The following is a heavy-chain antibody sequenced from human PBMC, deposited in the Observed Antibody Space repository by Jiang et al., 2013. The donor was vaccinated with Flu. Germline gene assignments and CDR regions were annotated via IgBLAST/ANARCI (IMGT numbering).Heavy chain of an antibody. CDR1: GGTFSSYA. CDR3: ARDFTTGTTIVGWFDP. J-gene: IGHJ5*02. CDR2: IIPILGIA. D-gene: IGHD1-1*01. V-gene: IGHV1-69*04. Sequence: SGAEVKKPGSSVKVSCKASGGTFSSYAISWVRQAPGQGLEWMGRIIPILGIANYAQKFQGRVTITADKSTSTAYMELSSLGSEDTAVYYCARDFTTGTTIVGWFDPWGQGTLGHRLL.